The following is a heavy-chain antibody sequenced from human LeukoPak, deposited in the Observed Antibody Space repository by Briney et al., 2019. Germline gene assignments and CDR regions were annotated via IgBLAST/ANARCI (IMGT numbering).Heavy chain of an antibody. J-gene: IGHJ4*02. Sequence: GGSLRLSCAASGFSFSSYSIHWVRQAPGKGLEWVAVISSDGNSKNFALSVKGRFAISRDNSKNTLFLQMNNLRSEDTALYYCVSPTADYPFLYYFDSWGQGTLVTVSS. V-gene: IGHV3-30*09. CDR2: ISSDGNSK. D-gene: IGHD5-12*01. CDR3: VSPTADYPFLYYFDS. CDR1: GFSFSSYS.